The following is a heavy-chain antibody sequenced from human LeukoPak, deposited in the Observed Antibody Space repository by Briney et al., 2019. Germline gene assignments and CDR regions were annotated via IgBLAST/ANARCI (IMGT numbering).Heavy chain of an antibody. CDR3: ARVNTYYYGSGVSRAFHL. V-gene: IGHV1-8*01. J-gene: IGHJ3*01. Sequence: ASVKVSCKASGYTFNNYDINWVRQAPGQGLEWMGWMNPNSGNTGYAQKFQGSVTMTRNTSTATAYLELSSLKSDDTAIYYCARVNTYYYGSGVSRAFHLWGQGTMVTVSS. CDR1: GYTFNNYD. D-gene: IGHD3-10*01. CDR2: MNPNSGNT.